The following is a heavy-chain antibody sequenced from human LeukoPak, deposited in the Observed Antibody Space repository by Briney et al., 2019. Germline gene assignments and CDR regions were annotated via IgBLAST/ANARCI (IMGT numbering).Heavy chain of an antibody. Sequence: SETLSLTCSVSGGSISIYYWSWIRHPPGKGLEWVGFVYYNGSTNYNPSLRSRVTISADTSKNQFSLRLNSVTAADTAVYYCARDCSGGTCYNGILAGMDVWGQGTTVTVSS. D-gene: IGHD2-15*01. V-gene: IGHV4-59*01. CDR2: VYYNGST. CDR1: GGSISIYY. CDR3: ARDCSGGTCYNGILAGMDV. J-gene: IGHJ6*02.